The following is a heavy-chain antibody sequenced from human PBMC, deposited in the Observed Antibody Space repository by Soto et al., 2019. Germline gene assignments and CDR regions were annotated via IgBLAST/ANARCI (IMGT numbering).Heavy chain of an antibody. CDR1: GYTFTSYG. J-gene: IGHJ4*02. CDR3: ARDRPGSYYNPLDY. CDR2: ISAYNGNT. V-gene: IGHV1-18*01. Sequence: QVQLVQSGAEGKKPGASVKVSCKASGYTFTSYGISWVRQAPGQGLEWMGWISAYNGNTNYAQKLQGRFTMTTDTSTSTAYMELRSLISDDTAVYYCARDRPGSYYNPLDYWGQGTLVTVSS. D-gene: IGHD3-10*01.